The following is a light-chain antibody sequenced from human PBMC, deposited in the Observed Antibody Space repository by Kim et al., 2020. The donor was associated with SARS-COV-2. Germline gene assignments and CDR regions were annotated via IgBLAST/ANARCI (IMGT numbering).Light chain of an antibody. Sequence: KTVTISCTRTSGSVADNFVQWYQLRPGRAPTTVIYEDSQGPAGVPDRFSGSIDSSSNSASLTISGLRTEDEADYYCQSYDSSHLWVFGGGTQLTVL. CDR3: QSYDSSHLWV. V-gene: IGLV6-57*03. J-gene: IGLJ3*02. CDR1: SGSVADNF. CDR2: EDS.